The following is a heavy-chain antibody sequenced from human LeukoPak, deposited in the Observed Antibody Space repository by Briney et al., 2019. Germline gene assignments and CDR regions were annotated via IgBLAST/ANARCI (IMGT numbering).Heavy chain of an antibody. V-gene: IGHV1-2*02. CDR1: GYTFTGYY. D-gene: IGHD3-16*02. J-gene: IGHJ5*02. CDR2: INPNSGGT. Sequence: ASVKVSCKASGYTFTGYYMHWVRQAPGQGLEWMGWINPNSGGTNYAQKFQGRVTMTRDTSISTAYMELSRLRSDDTAVYYCARDDGAYVWGSYRYNWFDPWGQGTLVIVSS. CDR3: ARDDGAYVWGSYRYNWFDP.